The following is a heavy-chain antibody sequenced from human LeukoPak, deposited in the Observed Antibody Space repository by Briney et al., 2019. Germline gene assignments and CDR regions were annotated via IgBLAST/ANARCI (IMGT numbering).Heavy chain of an antibody. Sequence: AESPKISCKASSYXTSSYWISWVRHLPRGDLQWMGTIVPSDSYTNYSPSFQGHVTISADKSTSTAYLQWSSWKSSDTVMYYCARHGDCSSTSFPGDWFDPWGQGTLVTVSS. J-gene: IGHJ5*02. CDR2: IVPSDSYT. CDR3: ARHGDCSSTSFPGDWFDP. D-gene: IGHD2-2*01. V-gene: IGHV5-10-1*01. CDR1: SYXTSSYW.